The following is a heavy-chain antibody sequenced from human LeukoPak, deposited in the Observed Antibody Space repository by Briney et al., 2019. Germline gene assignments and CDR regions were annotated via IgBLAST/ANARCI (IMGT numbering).Heavy chain of an antibody. CDR3: AGVVGGYDTNWFDP. CDR2: ISGSGGST. CDR1: GFTFSSYG. J-gene: IGHJ5*02. V-gene: IGHV3-23*01. D-gene: IGHD5-12*01. Sequence: PGGSLRLSCAASGFTFSSYGMSWVRQAPGKGLEWVSAISGSGGSTYYADSVKGRFTISRDNSKNTLYLQMNSLRAEDTAVYYCAGVVGGYDTNWFDPWGQGTLVTVSS.